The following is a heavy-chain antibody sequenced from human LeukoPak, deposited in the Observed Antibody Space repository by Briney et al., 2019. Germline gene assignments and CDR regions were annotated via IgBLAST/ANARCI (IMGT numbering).Heavy chain of an antibody. CDR3: AKGRQQLESCFYY. CDR2: ITSYMGST. D-gene: IGHD6-13*01. CDR1: GFTFTDYT. J-gene: IGHJ4*02. V-gene: IGHV3-43*01. Sequence: GGSLRLSCAASGFTFTDYTMHWVRQGPGTSMEGTSLITSYMGSTNYAYYDKGQFTVSRDNNKNSLYLQMNSLRTEDSALYYCAKGRQQLESCFYYWGQGTLVTVSS.